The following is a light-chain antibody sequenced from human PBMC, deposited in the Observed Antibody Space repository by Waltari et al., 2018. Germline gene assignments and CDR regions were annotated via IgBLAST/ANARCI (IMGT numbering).Light chain of an antibody. Sequence: SVSGSPGQSITISCTGTSSDVGGYNYVSWYQQHPGKAPKLMIYDVSNRPSGVSNRFSGSKSGNTASLTISGLQAEDEADYYCSSYTSSSTVVFGGGTKLTVL. CDR3: SSYTSSSTVV. CDR1: SSDVGGYNY. CDR2: DVS. J-gene: IGLJ2*01. V-gene: IGLV2-14*03.